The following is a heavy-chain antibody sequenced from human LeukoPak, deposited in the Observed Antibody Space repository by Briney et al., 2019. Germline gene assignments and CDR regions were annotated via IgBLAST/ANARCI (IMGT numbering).Heavy chain of an antibody. CDR3: ARGTHCSGGSCSSWGNYYYMDV. V-gene: IGHV1-69*13. CDR1: GGTLANYA. D-gene: IGHD2-15*01. CDR2: FIPIFGSA. J-gene: IGHJ6*03. Sequence: GASVKVSCKASGGTLANYAVSWVRQAPGQGLEWMGGFIPIFGSANYAQQFQGRLTMTADESTSTAYMELSSLRSEDTAVYYCARGTHCSGGSCSSWGNYYYMDVWGKGTTVTISS.